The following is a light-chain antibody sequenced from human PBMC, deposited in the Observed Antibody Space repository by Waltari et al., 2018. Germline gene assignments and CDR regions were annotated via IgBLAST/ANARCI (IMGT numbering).Light chain of an antibody. CDR2: DAS. CDR1: QRASRY. J-gene: IGKJ5*01. CDR3: QQRASWPVT. Sequence: EIVLTQSPATLSLSPGDRAALSCRASQRASRYLAWYQQKPGQDPRLLIYDASNRATGIPARFGGYGSGTDFSLTISSLEPEDFAVYYCQQRASWPVTFGQGTRLEIK. V-gene: IGKV3-11*01.